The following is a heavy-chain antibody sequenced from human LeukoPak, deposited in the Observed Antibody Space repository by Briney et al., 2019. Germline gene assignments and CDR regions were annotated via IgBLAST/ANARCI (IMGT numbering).Heavy chain of an antibody. V-gene: IGHV3-30-3*01. J-gene: IGHJ4*02. CDR1: GFTFSDYA. D-gene: IGHD3-22*01. Sequence: PGGSLRLSCAASGFTFSDYAIHWVRRAPGKGLEWVAVISYDGINKYYADSVKGRFTISRDNSKNTLYLQMNSLRAEDTAVYYCARDNGAPYYYDSSGYYYFDYWGQGTLVTVSS. CDR2: ISYDGINK. CDR3: ARDNGAPYYYDSSGYYYFDY.